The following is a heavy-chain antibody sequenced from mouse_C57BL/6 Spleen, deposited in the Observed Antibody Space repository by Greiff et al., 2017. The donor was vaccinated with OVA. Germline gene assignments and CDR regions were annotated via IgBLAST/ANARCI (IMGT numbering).Heavy chain of an antibody. J-gene: IGHJ4*01. CDR2: INPGSGGT. Sequence: VQLQESGAELVRPGTSVKVSCKASGYAFTNYLIEWVKQRPGQGLEWIGVINPGSGGTNYNEKFKGKATLTADKSSSTAYMQLRSLTSEDSAVYFCARKDYYHAMDYWGQGTSVTVSS. CDR1: GYAFTNYL. V-gene: IGHV1-54*01. CDR3: ARKDYYHAMDY. D-gene: IGHD2-1*01.